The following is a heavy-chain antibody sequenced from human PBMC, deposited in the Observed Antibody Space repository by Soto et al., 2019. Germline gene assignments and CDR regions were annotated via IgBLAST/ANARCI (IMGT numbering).Heavy chain of an antibody. CDR2: IYYSGNT. CDR1: GDSISTYR. V-gene: IGHV4-59*01. J-gene: IGHJ6*02. CDR3: ASGTYKDYTMDV. D-gene: IGHD4-4*01. Sequence: SETLSLTCTVSGDSISTYRWSWVRQPPGSGLEWIGKIYYSGNTNYNPSLKSRVTISADTSKNQFSLKMSSVTAADTAVYYCASGTYKDYTMDVWGQGTTVTVSS.